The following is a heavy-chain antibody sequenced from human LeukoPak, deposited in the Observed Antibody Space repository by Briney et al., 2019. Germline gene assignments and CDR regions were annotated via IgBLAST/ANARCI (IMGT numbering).Heavy chain of an antibody. D-gene: IGHD1-1*01. J-gene: IGHJ4*02. Sequence: PGGSLRLSCAASGFTFSSYSMNWVRQAPGKGLEWVSYISSSSSTIYYADSVKGRFTISRDNAKNSLYLQMNSLRAEDTAVYYCARDNRNGYFDYWGQGTLVTVSS. V-gene: IGHV3-48*04. CDR2: ISSSSSTI. CDR1: GFTFSSYS. CDR3: ARDNRNGYFDY.